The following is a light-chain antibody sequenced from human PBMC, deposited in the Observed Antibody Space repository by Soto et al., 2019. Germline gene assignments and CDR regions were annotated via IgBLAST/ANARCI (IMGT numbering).Light chain of an antibody. CDR2: AAS. CDR1: QSVSSSY. J-gene: IGKJ1*01. V-gene: IGKV3-20*01. Sequence: EIVFTQSPGTLSLSPGERAALSCRASQSVSSSYLVWYQQKPGQAPRLLIYAASSRATGIPDRFSGSGSGTDFTLTISRLEPEDFAVYYCQQYGSSRTFGQGTKVDIK. CDR3: QQYGSSRT.